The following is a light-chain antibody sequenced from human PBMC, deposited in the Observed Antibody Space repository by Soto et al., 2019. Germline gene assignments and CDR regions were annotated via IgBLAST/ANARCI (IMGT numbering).Light chain of an antibody. Sequence: QSALTQPASVSGSPGQSITISCTGTSSDIGGYNYVSWFQQYPGKAPKVMIYEVTNRPSGVSNRFSGSKSGNTASLTISGLQAEDEADYYCSSYASSSSYVFGTGTKLTVL. CDR2: EVT. V-gene: IGLV2-14*01. CDR1: SSDIGGYNY. J-gene: IGLJ1*01. CDR3: SSYASSSSYV.